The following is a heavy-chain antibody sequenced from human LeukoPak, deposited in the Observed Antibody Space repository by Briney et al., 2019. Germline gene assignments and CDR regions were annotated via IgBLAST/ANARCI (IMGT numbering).Heavy chain of an antibody. J-gene: IGHJ3*02. CDR3: ARTVVPAAPGAFDI. D-gene: IGHD2-2*01. CDR1: GAAISSGNYF. Sequence: PSQTLSLTCTVSGAAISSGNYFWSWIRQPAGQTLEWIGRINTAGTTHYNPSLLSRVTISVDKSKNQFSLQLSSVTAADTAVYSCARTVVPAAPGAFDIWGQGTMVTVSS. V-gene: IGHV4-61*02. CDR2: INTAGTT.